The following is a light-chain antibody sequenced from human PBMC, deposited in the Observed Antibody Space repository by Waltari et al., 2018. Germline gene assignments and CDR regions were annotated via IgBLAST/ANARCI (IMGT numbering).Light chain of an antibody. CDR1: GSNIRSNY. CDR3: TSWDDSLNAWV. Sequence: QSVLTQPPSASGTPGQTVSVSCSGSGSNIRSNYAYWYQHVPGTAPQLLIYRNEQRPSGVPDRFSGSKSGTSASLAISGLRSEDEADYFCTSWDDSLNAWVFGGGTKLTVL. V-gene: IGLV1-47*01. CDR2: RNE. J-gene: IGLJ3*02.